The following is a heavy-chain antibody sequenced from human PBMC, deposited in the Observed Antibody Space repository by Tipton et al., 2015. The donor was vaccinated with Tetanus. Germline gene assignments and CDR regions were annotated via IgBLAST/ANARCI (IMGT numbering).Heavy chain of an antibody. CDR3: AREADCSGGSCFSGDFDN. J-gene: IGHJ4*02. CDR2: SWYDGTDQ. D-gene: IGHD2-15*01. Sequence: ASGFIFSSYGIHWVRQAPGKGLEWVAVSWYDGTDQYYADSVKGRFTLSRDNSKNTLYLQMNSLRAEDTALYYCAREADCSGGSCFSGDFDNWGQGTQVTVSS. V-gene: IGHV3-33*01. CDR1: GFIFSSYG.